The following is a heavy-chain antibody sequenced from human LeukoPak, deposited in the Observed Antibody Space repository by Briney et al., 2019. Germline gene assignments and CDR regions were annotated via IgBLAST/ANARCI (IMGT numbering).Heavy chain of an antibody. CDR1: GDSMSSYS. Sequence: PSETLSLTCTVSGDSMSSYSWSWIRQPPGKGLEWIGYIYYSGSTTYNPSLKSRVTISVDTSKNQFSLKLSSVTAADTAVYYCARHGYSGYGFDPWGQGILVTVSS. V-gene: IGHV4-59*08. J-gene: IGHJ5*02. D-gene: IGHD5-12*01. CDR3: ARHGYSGYGFDP. CDR2: IYYSGST.